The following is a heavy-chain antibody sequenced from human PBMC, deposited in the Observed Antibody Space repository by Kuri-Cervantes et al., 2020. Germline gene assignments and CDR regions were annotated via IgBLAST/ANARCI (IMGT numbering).Heavy chain of an antibody. Sequence: SETLSLTCTVSGGSISSGGYYWSWIRQHPGKGLEWIGYIYYSGSTYYNPSLKSRVTISVDTSKNQFSLKLSSVTAADTAVYYCARMRGIVVVVAATLIFDIWGQGTMVTVSS. CDR1: GGSISSGGYY. V-gene: IGHV4-31*03. CDR2: IYYSGST. J-gene: IGHJ3*02. CDR3: ARMRGIVVVVAATLIFDI. D-gene: IGHD2-15*01.